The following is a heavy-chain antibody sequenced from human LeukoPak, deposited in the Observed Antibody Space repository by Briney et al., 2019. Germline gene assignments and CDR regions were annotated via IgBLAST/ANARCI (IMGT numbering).Heavy chain of an antibody. CDR2: IRYDGSNK. CDR3: AKSLGYCSSTSCPTTNYFDY. V-gene: IGHV3-30*02. CDR1: GFTFSSYG. J-gene: IGHJ4*02. D-gene: IGHD2-2*01. Sequence: GGSLRLSCAASGFTFSSYGMHWVRQAPGKGLEWVAFIRYDGSNKYYADSAKGRFTISRDNSKNTLYLQMNSLRAEGTAVYYCAKSLGYCSSTSCPTTNYFDYWGQGTLVTVSS.